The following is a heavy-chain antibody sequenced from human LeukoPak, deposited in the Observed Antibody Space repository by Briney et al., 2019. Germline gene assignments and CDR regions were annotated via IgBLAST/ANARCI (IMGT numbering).Heavy chain of an antibody. J-gene: IGHJ6*02. V-gene: IGHV3-23*01. CDR2: ISGSGDTT. CDR3: AKSRPYYYGSGSYSGLYGMDV. Sequence: GGSLRLSCAGSGFTFSSYAMTWVRQSPGKGLEWVSVISGSGDTTYYADSVKGRFIFTRDNSMNRLYLQMNSLIAENTAVYYCAKSRPYYYGSGSYSGLYGMDVWGQETTVTVFS. D-gene: IGHD3-10*01. CDR1: GFTFSSYA.